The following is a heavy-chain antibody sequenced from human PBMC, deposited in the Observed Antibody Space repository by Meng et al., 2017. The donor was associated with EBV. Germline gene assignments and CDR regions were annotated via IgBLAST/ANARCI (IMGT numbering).Heavy chain of an antibody. V-gene: IGHV1-69*01. Sequence: VQLVQSAAEVTKPGSSVKVSCKTSGGPFRYYAISWVRQAPGQGLEWLGGFLPRLGAPNYAQKFHGRVKITADESTSTHYMDLSSLRSEDTAIYYCASESGRGYTPDYWGQGTLVTVSS. CDR2: FLPRLGAP. D-gene: IGHD3-10*01. CDR1: GGPFRYYA. CDR3: ASESGRGYTPDY. J-gene: IGHJ4*02.